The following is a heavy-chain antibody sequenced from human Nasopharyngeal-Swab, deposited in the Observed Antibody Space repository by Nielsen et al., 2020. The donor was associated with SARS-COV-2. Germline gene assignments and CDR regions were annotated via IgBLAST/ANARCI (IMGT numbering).Heavy chain of an antibody. CDR3: ARSYSSGWGFFDY. CDR2: INHSGST. CDR1: GGSFSGYY. J-gene: IGHJ4*02. Sequence: GSLRLSCAVYGGSFSGYYWSWIRQPPGKGLEWIGEINHSGSTNYNPSLKSRVTISVDTSKNPFSLKLSSVTAADTAVYYCARSYSSGWGFFDYWGQGTLVTVSS. V-gene: IGHV4-34*01. D-gene: IGHD6-19*01.